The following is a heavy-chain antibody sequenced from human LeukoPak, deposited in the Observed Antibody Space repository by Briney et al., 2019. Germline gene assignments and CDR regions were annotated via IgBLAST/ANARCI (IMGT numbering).Heavy chain of an antibody. V-gene: IGHV1-2*02. Sequence: ASVKVPCKASGYTFTSYDINWVRQATGQGLEWMGWINPNSGGTNYAQKFQGRVTMTRDTSISTAYMELSRLRSDDTAVYYCATGVEYSSGYWGQGALVTVSS. CDR1: GYTFTSYD. CDR2: INPNSGGT. CDR3: ATGVEYSSGY. D-gene: IGHD6-19*01. J-gene: IGHJ4*02.